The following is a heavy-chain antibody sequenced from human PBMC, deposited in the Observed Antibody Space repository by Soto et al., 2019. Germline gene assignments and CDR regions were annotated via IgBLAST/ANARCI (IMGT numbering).Heavy chain of an antibody. CDR1: GFTFSSYW. D-gene: IGHD1-26*01. V-gene: IGHV3-7*01. Sequence: GGSLRLSCAASGFTFSSYWMSWVRQAPGKGLEWVANIKQDGSEKYYVDSVKGRFTISRDNAKNSLYLQMNSLRAEDTAVYYCARASNSGSYYGRYGMDVWGQGTTVTVSS. J-gene: IGHJ6*02. CDR2: IKQDGSEK. CDR3: ARASNSGSYYGRYGMDV.